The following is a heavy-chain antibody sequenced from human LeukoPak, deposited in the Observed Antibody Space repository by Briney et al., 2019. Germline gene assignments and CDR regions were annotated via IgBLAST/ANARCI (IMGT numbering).Heavy chain of an antibody. CDR2: IYYSGST. V-gene: IGHV4-39*01. CDR3: ARHPKLVTFDY. J-gene: IGHJ4*02. D-gene: IGHD3-9*01. CDR1: GGSISSSSYY. Sequence: SETLPLTCTVSGGSISSSSYYWGWIRQPPGKGLEWIGSIYYSGSTYYNPSLKSRVTISVDTSKNQFSLKLSSVTAADTAVYYCARHPKLVTFDYWGQGTLVTVPS.